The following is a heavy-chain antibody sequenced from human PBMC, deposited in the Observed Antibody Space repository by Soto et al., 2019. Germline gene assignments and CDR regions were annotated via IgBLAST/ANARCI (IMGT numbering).Heavy chain of an antibody. D-gene: IGHD5-18*01. Sequence: GSLRLSCAASGFTFSNYAMSWLRQPPGKGLEWVSAISDSGDRTYYADSVKGRFTISRDNSKNTLYLQMNSLRAEDSAVYYCVKERSGHSYADSWGQGTLVTVS. CDR1: GFTFSNYA. J-gene: IGHJ4*02. CDR2: ISDSGDRT. V-gene: IGHV3-23*01. CDR3: VKERSGHSYADS.